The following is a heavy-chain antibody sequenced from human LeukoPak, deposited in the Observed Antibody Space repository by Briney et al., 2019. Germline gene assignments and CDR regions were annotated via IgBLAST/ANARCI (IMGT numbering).Heavy chain of an antibody. Sequence: PSETLSLTCTVSGGSISSYYWSWIRQPAGKGLEWIGRIYTSGSTNYNPSLKSRVTISVDKSKNQFSLKLSSVTAADTAVYYCAREPPYYYDSSGSEPSSDYWGQGTQVTVSS. J-gene: IGHJ4*02. V-gene: IGHV4-4*07. CDR2: IYTSGST. D-gene: IGHD3-22*01. CDR3: AREPPYYYDSSGSEPSSDY. CDR1: GGSISSYY.